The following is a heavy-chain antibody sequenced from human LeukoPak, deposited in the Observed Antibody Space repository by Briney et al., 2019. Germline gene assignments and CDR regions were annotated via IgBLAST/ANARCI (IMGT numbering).Heavy chain of an antibody. Sequence: ASVTVSCKASGYTFTSYGISWVRPAPGQGLEWMGWISAYNGNTNYAQKLQGRVTMTTDTSTSTAYMELRSLRSDDTAVYYCARDGSVTTSYYYYGMDVWGQGTTVTVSS. CDR3: ARDGSVTTSYYYYGMDV. CDR1: GYTFTSYG. V-gene: IGHV1-18*01. CDR2: ISAYNGNT. D-gene: IGHD4-4*01. J-gene: IGHJ6*02.